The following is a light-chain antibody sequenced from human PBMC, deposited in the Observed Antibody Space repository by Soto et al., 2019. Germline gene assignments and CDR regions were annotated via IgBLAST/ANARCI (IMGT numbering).Light chain of an antibody. V-gene: IGKV3-15*01. Sequence: EIVMTQSPATLSVSPGERATLSCRASQSMYNNLAWYQQKPGQAPRLLIYFASTRATGIPARFSGSGSGTEFTLTISSLQSEDFAVYYCQQYNKWPLTFGGGTKVEI. CDR3: QQYNKWPLT. J-gene: IGKJ4*01. CDR2: FAS. CDR1: QSMYNN.